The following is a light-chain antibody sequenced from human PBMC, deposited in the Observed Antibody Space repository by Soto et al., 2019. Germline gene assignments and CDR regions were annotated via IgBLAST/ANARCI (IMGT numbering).Light chain of an antibody. J-gene: IGKJ1*01. CDR3: QQYYNNWWT. CDR2: GAS. Sequence: EIVLTQSPGTLSLSPGERATLSCRASQSVSNNYLAWYQQKPGQAPRLLIYGASNRATGLPARFSGSGSGTEFTLTINSLQAEDCAVYYCQQYYNNWWTFGQGTKVDIK. V-gene: IGKV3-15*01. CDR1: QSVSNN.